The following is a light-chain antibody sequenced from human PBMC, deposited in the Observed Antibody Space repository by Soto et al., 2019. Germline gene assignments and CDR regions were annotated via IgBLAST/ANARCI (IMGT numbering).Light chain of an antibody. CDR1: QDISSW. CDR3: QQADSLPLT. Sequence: DSQMTQSPSSVSASVGDRVTITCRASQDISSWLAWYQQKPGNAPKVLIFAASTLQRGVPSRFSGSGSGTDFTLTISSLQPEDFATYFCQQADSLPLTFGGGTKVDIK. V-gene: IGKV1-12*01. CDR2: AAS. J-gene: IGKJ4*01.